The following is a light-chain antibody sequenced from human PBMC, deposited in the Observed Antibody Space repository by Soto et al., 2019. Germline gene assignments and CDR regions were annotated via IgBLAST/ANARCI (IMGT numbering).Light chain of an antibody. V-gene: IGKV1-5*01. Sequence: DIQMTQSPSTLSASVGDRVTITCRASQSISSWLAWYQQKPGKAPKLLIYDASNLESGVPSRFSGSGSGTEFTLTISSLQPEDFATYYCQQLNVYSGAFGPGTKVDIK. CDR3: QQLNVYSGA. J-gene: IGKJ3*01. CDR2: DAS. CDR1: QSISSW.